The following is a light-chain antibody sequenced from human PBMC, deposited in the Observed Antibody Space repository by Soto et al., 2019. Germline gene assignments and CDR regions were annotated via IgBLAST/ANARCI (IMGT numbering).Light chain of an antibody. V-gene: IGKV3-15*01. CDR3: HQRQSWPRT. CDR2: DAS. Sequence: EIVMTQSPATLSVSPGEGATVSCRASQSVSSHLAWYQHKPGQAPRLLFYDASTRATGIPARFSGSGSGTEFTLTISDVQPKDFAVYYCHQRQSWPRTFGQGTKVDIK. J-gene: IGKJ1*01. CDR1: QSVSSH.